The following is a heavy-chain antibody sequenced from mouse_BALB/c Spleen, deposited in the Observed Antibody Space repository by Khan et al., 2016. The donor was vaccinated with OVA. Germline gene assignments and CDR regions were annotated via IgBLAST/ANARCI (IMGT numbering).Heavy chain of an antibody. Sequence: QIQLVQSGPELKKPGETVKISCKASGYTFTNYGMNWVKQSPGKTLKWMGWINTYTGEPTYADDFTGRFAFSLETSASTAYLQINNLQNEDTATYFCARPTYFSYTLAHWGQGTSVTVSS. CDR2: INTYTGEP. J-gene: IGHJ4*01. CDR1: GYTFTNYG. V-gene: IGHV9-3-1*01. D-gene: IGHD2-10*01. CDR3: ARPTYFSYTLAH.